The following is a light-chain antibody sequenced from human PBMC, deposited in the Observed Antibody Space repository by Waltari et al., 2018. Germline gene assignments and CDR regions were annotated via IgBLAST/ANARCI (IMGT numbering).Light chain of an antibody. Sequence: DIQMTQSPSSLSASVGDRVTIPCRASQSIRSYLNWYQQKPGKAPKLLIYAASSLQSGVPSRFSVSGSGTDFTLTISSLQPEDFATYYCQQSYSTPWTFGQGTKVEIK. V-gene: IGKV1-39*01. CDR1: QSIRSY. J-gene: IGKJ1*01. CDR2: AAS. CDR3: QQSYSTPWT.